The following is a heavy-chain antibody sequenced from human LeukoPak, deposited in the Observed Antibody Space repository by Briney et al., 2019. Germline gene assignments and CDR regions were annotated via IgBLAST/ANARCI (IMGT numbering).Heavy chain of an antibody. D-gene: IGHD2-15*01. Sequence: GSSVKVSCKASGGTFSSYAISWVRQAPGQGLEWMGRIIPIFGIANYAQKFQGRVTITADKSTSTAYMELSSLRSEDTAVYYCATSVVVVAALDYWGQGTLVTVSS. CDR2: IIPIFGIA. V-gene: IGHV1-69*04. CDR1: GGTFSSYA. CDR3: ATSVVVVAALDY. J-gene: IGHJ4*02.